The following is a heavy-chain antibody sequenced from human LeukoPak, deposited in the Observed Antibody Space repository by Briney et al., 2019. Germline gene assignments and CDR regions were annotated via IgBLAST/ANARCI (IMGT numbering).Heavy chain of an antibody. D-gene: IGHD3-9*01. V-gene: IGHV4-31*03. CDR1: GGSISSGGYY. CDR3: ARLYFDSTYYFDY. J-gene: IGHJ4*02. Sequence: SLTLSLTCTVSGGSISSGGYYWSWIRQHPGKGLEWIGYIYYSGSTYYNPSLKSRVTISVDTSKNQFSLKLSSVTAADTAVYYCARLYFDSTYYFDYWGQGTLVTVSS. CDR2: IYYSGST.